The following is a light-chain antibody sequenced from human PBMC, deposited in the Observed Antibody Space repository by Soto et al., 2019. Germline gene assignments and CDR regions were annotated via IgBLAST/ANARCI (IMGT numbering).Light chain of an antibody. CDR3: YSSEGRFYV. CDR2: DVS. CDR1: SIDVGGYDY. J-gene: IGLJ1*01. Sequence: QSVLTQPRSVSGSPGQSVTISCTGTSIDVGGYDYVSWYQQHPDKAPKLMIYDVSKRPSGVPDRFSGSKSGNTASLTISGLQAEDEADYFCYSSEGRFYVFGTGTKVTVL. V-gene: IGLV2-11*01.